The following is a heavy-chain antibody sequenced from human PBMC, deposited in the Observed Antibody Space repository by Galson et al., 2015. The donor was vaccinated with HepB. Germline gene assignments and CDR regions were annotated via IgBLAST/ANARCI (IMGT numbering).Heavy chain of an antibody. V-gene: IGHV3-21*01. CDR1: GFTFSSYS. J-gene: IGHJ3*02. CDR3: ARDDSGDDAFDI. Sequence: SLRLSCAASGFTFSSYSMNWVRQAPGKGLEWVSSISSSSSYIYYADSVKGRFTISRDNAKNSLYLQMNSLRAEDTAVYYCARDDSGDDAFDIWGQGTMVTVSS. CDR2: ISSSSSYI. D-gene: IGHD3-10*01.